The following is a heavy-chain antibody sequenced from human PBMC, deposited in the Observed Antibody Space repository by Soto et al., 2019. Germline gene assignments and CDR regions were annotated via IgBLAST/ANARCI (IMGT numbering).Heavy chain of an antibody. D-gene: IGHD6-19*01. Sequence: VQLLESGGGLVQPGGSLSLFCAASGFTFSSYAMSWVRQAPGKGLEWVSAISGSGDATYYADSVRGRFTISRVNSRNTLYLQMTSLRAEDTAVYYCAKGRRSSGYNIDYWGQGTLVTVSS. V-gene: IGHV3-23*01. CDR3: AKGRRSSGYNIDY. J-gene: IGHJ4*02. CDR1: GFTFSSYA. CDR2: ISGSGDAT.